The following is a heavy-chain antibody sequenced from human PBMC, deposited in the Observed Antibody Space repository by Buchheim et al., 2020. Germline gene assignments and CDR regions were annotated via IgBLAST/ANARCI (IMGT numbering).Heavy chain of an antibody. CDR2: IYYSGST. J-gene: IGHJ4*02. Sequence: QVQLQESGPGLVKPSETLSLTCTVSGGSISSYYWSWIRQPPGKGLEWIGYIYYSGSTNYNPSLKSRVTISVDTSKNQFSLKLSSVTAADTAVYYCARYQVYYDSSGYYYYFDYWGQGTL. CDR1: GGSISSYY. CDR3: ARYQVYYDSSGYYYYFDY. V-gene: IGHV4-59*01. D-gene: IGHD3-22*01.